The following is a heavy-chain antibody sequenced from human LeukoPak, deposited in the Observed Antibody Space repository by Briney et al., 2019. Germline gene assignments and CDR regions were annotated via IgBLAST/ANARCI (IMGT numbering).Heavy chain of an antibody. CDR3: ATVDCINGVCYPPFDY. Sequence: PGGSLRLSCAASGFTFSGHGMHWVRQAPGKGLEWVAFIRYDGSHIYYADSVKGRFTISRDNSKNTLFLQMNSLRAEDTAVYYCATVDCINGVCYPPFDYWGQGTLVTVSS. D-gene: IGHD2-8*01. V-gene: IGHV3-30*02. J-gene: IGHJ4*02. CDR1: GFTFSGHG. CDR2: IRYDGSHI.